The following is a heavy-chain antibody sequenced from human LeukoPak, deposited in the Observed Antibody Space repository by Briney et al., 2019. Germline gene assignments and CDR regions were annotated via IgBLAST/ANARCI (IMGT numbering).Heavy chain of an antibody. V-gene: IGHV3-11*01. CDR1: GFTFSGYY. D-gene: IGHD3-22*01. Sequence: GGSLRLSCAASGFTFSGYYMSWIRQAPGKGLEWVSYISSSGSTIYYADSVKGRFTISRDNAKNSLYLQMNSLRAEDTAVYYCAREKRDSSGYYRGPRGYWGQGTLVTVSS. CDR3: AREKRDSSGYYRGPRGY. J-gene: IGHJ4*02. CDR2: ISSSGSTI.